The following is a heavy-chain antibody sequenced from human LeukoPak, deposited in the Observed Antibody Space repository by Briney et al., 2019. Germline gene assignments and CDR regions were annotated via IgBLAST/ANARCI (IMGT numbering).Heavy chain of an antibody. CDR2: FNPSGVTT. CDR1: GYTFTSYY. CDR3: ARDNGDYVFDY. D-gene: IGHD4-17*01. J-gene: IGHJ4*02. Sequence: ASVKVSCKASGYTFTSYYMHWVRQAPGQGLEWMGMFNPSGVTTTYARKFQGRVTMTRDTSTSTVYMELSSLRSEDTAVYYCARDNGDYVFDYWGQGTLVTVSS. V-gene: IGHV1-46*01.